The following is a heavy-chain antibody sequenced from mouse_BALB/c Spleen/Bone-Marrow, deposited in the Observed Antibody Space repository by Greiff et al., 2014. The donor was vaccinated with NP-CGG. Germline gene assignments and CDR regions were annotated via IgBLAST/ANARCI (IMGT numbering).Heavy chain of an antibody. CDR3: ATMITDWYFDV. J-gene: IGHJ1*01. V-gene: IGHV14-3*02. Sequence: VQLKESGAELVKPGASVKLSCAASGFNIKDTYMHWVKQRPEQGLEWIGRIDPANGNTNYDPKFQGKATITADTSSNTAYLQLSSLTSEDTAVYYCATMITDWYFDVWGAGTTVTVSS. CDR1: GFNIKDTY. D-gene: IGHD2-4*01. CDR2: IDPANGNT.